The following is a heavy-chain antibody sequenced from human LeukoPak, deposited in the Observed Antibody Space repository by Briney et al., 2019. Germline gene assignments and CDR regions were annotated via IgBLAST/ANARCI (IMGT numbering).Heavy chain of an antibody. D-gene: IGHD6-13*01. CDR1: GGSFSGYY. CDR3: ARGPELSSSWYGFDP. V-gene: IGHV4-34*01. J-gene: IGHJ5*02. CDR2: INHSGST. Sequence: SETLSLTCAVYGGSFSGYYWSWIRQPPGKGLEWIGEINHSGSTNYNPSLKSRVTISVDTSKNQFSLKLSSVTAADTAVYYCARGPELSSSWYGFDPWGQGTLVTVSS.